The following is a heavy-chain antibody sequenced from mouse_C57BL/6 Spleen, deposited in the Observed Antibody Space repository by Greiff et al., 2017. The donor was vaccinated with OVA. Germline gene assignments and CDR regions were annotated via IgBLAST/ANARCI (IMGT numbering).Heavy chain of an antibody. V-gene: IGHV1-18*01. J-gene: IGHJ4*01. D-gene: IGHD2-12*01. Sequence: EVQLQQSGPELVKPGASVKIPCKASGYTFTDYNMDWVKQSHGKSLEWIGDINPNNGGTIYNQKFKGKATLTVDKSSSTAYMELRSLTSEDTADYYCARLPAYYSPYYYAMDYWGQGTSVTVSS. CDR2: INPNNGGT. CDR3: ARLPAYYSPYYYAMDY. CDR1: GYTFTDYN.